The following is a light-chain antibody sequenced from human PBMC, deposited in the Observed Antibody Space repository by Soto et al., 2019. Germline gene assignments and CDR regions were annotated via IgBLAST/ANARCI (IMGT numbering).Light chain of an antibody. CDR2: DVS. CDR1: SSDVGAYTF. V-gene: IGLV2-14*03. CDR3: SSYTSSSTHV. J-gene: IGLJ1*01. Sequence: QSALTQPASVSGSPGQSITISCTGTSSDVGAYTFDSWYQQHPDKVPKLMIFDVSRRPSGVSDRFSGSKSGNTASLTISGLQPEDEADYYCSSYTSSSTHVFGSGTKLTVL.